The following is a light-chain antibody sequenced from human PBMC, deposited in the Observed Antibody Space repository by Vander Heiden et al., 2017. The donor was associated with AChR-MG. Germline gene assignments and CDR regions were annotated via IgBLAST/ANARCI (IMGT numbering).Light chain of an antibody. CDR1: KLGDKY. V-gene: IGLV3-1*01. CDR3: QAWDSSTGGDV. CDR2: QDS. Sequence: SYELPQPPSVSVSPGQTASITCSGDKLGDKYACWYQQKPGQSPVLVIYQDSKRPSGIPERFSGANSGNTATLTISGTQAMDEADYYCQAWDSSTGGDVFGTGTKVTVL. J-gene: IGLJ1*01.